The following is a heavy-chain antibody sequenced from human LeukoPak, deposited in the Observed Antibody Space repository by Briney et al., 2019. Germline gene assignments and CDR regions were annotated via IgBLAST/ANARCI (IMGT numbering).Heavy chain of an antibody. CDR3: ARGRNDNGGMFFDS. CDR2: ISYSAYT. Sequence: SETLSPTCTVSGGSIRSYYWSWIRQAPGKGLEWIGFISYSAYTSYSPSLKSRVAISVDTSKSQFSLRLSSMTAADTAIYYCARGRNDNGGMFFDSWAQGTLVTVSS. D-gene: IGHD4-23*01. V-gene: IGHV4-59*01. J-gene: IGHJ4*02. CDR1: GGSIRSYY.